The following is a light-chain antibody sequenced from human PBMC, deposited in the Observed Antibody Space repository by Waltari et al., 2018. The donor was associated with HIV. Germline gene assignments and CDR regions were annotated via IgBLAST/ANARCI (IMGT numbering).Light chain of an antibody. Sequence: QLVLTQSPSASASLGASVKLTCTLSSGHSSYAIAWHQQQPEKGPRDLMKLNSDGSHPKGDGCPDRFSGSSSGAERYLTISSLQSEDEADYYCQTWATGSVVFGGGTKLTVL. V-gene: IGLV4-69*01. CDR3: QTWATGSVV. J-gene: IGLJ2*01. CDR1: SGHSSYA. CDR2: LNSDGSH.